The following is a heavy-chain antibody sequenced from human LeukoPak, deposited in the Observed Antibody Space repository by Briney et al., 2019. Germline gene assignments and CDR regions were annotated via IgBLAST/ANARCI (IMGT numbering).Heavy chain of an antibody. CDR1: GFTFSSYS. V-gene: IGHV3-21*06. J-gene: IGHJ2*01. CDR2: ISSSSNYI. D-gene: IGHD2-15*01. CDR3: ARGCSGGSCYYWYFNL. Sequence: NPGGSLRLSCAASGFTFSSYSINWVRQASGKGLEWVSSISSSSNYIYYADSVKGRFTISRDNAKNSLYLQMNSLRAEDTAVYYCARGCSGGSCYYWYFNLWGRGTLVTVSS.